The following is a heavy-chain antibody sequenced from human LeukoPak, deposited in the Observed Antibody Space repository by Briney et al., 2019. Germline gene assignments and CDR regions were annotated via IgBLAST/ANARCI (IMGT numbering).Heavy chain of an antibody. CDR1: GYTFTGYY. V-gene: IGHV1-2*02. J-gene: IGHJ3*02. CDR2: INPNSGGT. Sequence: ASVKVSCKASGYTFTGYYMHWVRQAPGQGLEWMGWINPNSGGTNYAQKFQGRVTMTRDTSISTAYMELSRLRSGDTAVYYCARGGRSGYSSLRGAFDIWGQGTMVTVSS. CDR3: ARGGRSGYSSLRGAFDI. D-gene: IGHD6-13*01.